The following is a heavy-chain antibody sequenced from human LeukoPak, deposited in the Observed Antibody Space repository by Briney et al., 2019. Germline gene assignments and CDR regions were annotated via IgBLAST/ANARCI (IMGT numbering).Heavy chain of an antibody. V-gene: IGHV3-23*01. CDR3: AKDDDWGRFNH. D-gene: IGHD3-16*01. J-gene: IGHJ1*01. CDR1: GFTFSSYT. Sequence: GGSLRLSCAASGFTFSSYTMNWVRQAPGKGREWVSGISPRGDITYYKDSVRGRFTISRDSFKNTVSLQLNSLRAEDTAMYYCAKDDDWGRFNHWGQGTLVTVSS. CDR2: ISPRGDIT.